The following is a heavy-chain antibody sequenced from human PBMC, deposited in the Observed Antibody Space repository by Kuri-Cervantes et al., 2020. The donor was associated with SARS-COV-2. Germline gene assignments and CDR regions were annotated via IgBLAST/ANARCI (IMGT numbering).Heavy chain of an antibody. CDR3: ARHTIFGAHDAFDI. J-gene: IGHJ3*02. V-gene: IGHV4-39*01. Sequence: GSLRLSCTVSGGSISSSSYYWGWIRQPPGKRLEWIGSIYYSGSTYYNPPLKSRVTISVDTSKNQFSLKLSSVTAADTAVYYCARHTIFGAHDAFDIWGQGTMVTVSS. D-gene: IGHD3-3*01. CDR1: GGSISSSSYY. CDR2: IYYSGST.